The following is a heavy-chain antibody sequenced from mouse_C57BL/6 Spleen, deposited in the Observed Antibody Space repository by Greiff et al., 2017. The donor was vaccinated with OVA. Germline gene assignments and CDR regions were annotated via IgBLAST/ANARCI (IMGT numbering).Heavy chain of an antibody. J-gene: IGHJ4*01. V-gene: IGHV1-19*01. Sequence: EVQLQQSGPVLVKPGASVKMSCKASGYTFTDYYMNWVKQSHGKSLEWIGVINPYNGGTSYNQKFKGKATLTVDKSSSTAYMELNSLTSEDSAVYYCARDSNYVEDAMDYWGQGTSVTVSS. CDR2: INPYNGGT. CDR3: ARDSNYVEDAMDY. D-gene: IGHD2-5*01. CDR1: GYTFTDYY.